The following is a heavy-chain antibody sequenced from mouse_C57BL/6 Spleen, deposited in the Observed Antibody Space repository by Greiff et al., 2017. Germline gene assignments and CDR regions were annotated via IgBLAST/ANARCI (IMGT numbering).Heavy chain of an antibody. J-gene: IGHJ2*01. Sequence: QVHVKQPGAELVKPGASVKLSCKASGYTFTSYWMQWVKQRPGQGLEWIGEIDPSDSYTNYNQKFKGKATLTVDTSSSTAYMQLSSLTSEDSAVYYCARLRDPYYFDYWGQGTTLTVSS. CDR3: ARLRDPYYFDY. D-gene: IGHD1-1*01. V-gene: IGHV1-50*01. CDR1: GYTFTSYW. CDR2: IDPSDSYT.